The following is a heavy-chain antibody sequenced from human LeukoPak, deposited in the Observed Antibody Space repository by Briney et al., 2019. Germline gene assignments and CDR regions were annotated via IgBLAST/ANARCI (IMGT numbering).Heavy chain of an antibody. Sequence: ASVKVSCKASGYTFTGYYIHWVRQAPGQGLEWMTWVHPNSGDTNYAQKFQGRVTMTRDTSISTAYMELSRLRSDDTAVYYCARGAAAGTSGGFDPWGQGTLVTVSS. CDR3: ARGAAAGTSGGFDP. CDR2: VHPNSGDT. D-gene: IGHD6-13*01. J-gene: IGHJ5*02. V-gene: IGHV1-2*02. CDR1: GYTFTGYY.